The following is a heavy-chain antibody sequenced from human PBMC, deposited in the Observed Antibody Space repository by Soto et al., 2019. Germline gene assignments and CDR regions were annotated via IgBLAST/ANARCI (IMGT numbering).Heavy chain of an antibody. CDR2: ILVGGST. Sequence: GGSLRLSCAVSGFICSSYDMSWVRQAPGKGLEWVSTILVGGSTHYEDSVKGRFTISRDTSKNTVYLQMNSLTAGDTAVYYCAKATATGGGAFEIYGQGTLVTVSS. D-gene: IGHD2-8*02. CDR1: GFICSSYD. V-gene: IGHV3-23*01. CDR3: AKATATGGGAFEI. J-gene: IGHJ3*02.